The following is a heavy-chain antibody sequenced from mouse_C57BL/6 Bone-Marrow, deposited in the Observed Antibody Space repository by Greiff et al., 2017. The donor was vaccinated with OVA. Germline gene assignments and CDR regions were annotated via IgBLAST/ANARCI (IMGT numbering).Heavy chain of an antibody. J-gene: IGHJ3*01. CDR3: ARGGQLALFAY. CDR2: IHPNSGST. D-gene: IGHD4-1*02. Sequence: QVQLKQPGAELVKPGASVKLSCKASGYTFTSYWMHWVKQRPGQGLEWIGMIHPNSGSTNYNEKFKSKATLTVDKSSSTAYMQLSSLTSEDSAVYYCARGGQLALFAYWGQGTLVTVSA. CDR1: GYTFTSYW. V-gene: IGHV1-64*01.